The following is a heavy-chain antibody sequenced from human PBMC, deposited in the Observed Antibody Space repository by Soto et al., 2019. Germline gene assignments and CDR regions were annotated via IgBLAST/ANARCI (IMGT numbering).Heavy chain of an antibody. Sequence: QVQLQESGPGLVKPSQTLSLTCTVSGGSVSSGDYYWTWIRQSPGKGLEWIGFIYYNGNTYYNPSRKSRVTIXXDXSXXQFSLKLSSVTAADTAVYYCARTYYDILTGYSVDYWGQGTLVTVSS. CDR3: ARTYYDILTGYSVDY. CDR1: GGSVSSGDYY. V-gene: IGHV4-30-4*01. CDR2: IYYNGNT. D-gene: IGHD3-9*01. J-gene: IGHJ4*02.